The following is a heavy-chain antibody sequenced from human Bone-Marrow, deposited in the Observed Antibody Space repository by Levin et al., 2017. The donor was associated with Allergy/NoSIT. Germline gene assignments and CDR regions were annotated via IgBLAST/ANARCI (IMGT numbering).Heavy chain of an antibody. V-gene: IGHV3-7*01. Sequence: GGSLRLSCAASGFTFSSYWMSWVRQAPGKGLEWVANIKQDGSEKYYVDSVKGRFTISRDNAKNSLYLQMNSLRAEDTAVYYCARALRDTAMVFFFDYWGQGTLVTVSS. D-gene: IGHD5-18*01. CDR1: GFTFSSYW. CDR3: ARALRDTAMVFFFDY. CDR2: IKQDGSEK. J-gene: IGHJ4*02.